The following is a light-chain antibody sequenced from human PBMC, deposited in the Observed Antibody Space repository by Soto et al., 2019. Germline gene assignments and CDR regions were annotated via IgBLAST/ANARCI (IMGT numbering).Light chain of an antibody. J-gene: IGLJ3*02. CDR3: NSYTTINNWV. V-gene: IGLV2-14*01. CDR2: EVT. Sequence: QSALTQPASVSGSPGQSITISCTGTSSDVGAYNYVSWYQHHPGKVPKLLIYEVTNRPSGVSDRFSGSKSGNTASLTISGLQAEDEADYYCNSYTTINNWVFGGGTQLTVL. CDR1: SSDVGAYNY.